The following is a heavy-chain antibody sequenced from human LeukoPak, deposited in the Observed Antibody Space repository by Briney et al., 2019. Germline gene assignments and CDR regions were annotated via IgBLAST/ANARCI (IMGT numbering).Heavy chain of an antibody. V-gene: IGHV3-9*01. CDR1: GFTFSSYA. J-gene: IGHJ6*03. CDR2: ISWNSGSI. CDR3: AKAARYCSSTSCPHSYYMDV. Sequence: GGSLRLSCAASGFTFSSYAMNWVRQAPGKGLEWVSGISWNSGSIGYADSVKGRFTISRDNAKNSLYLQMNSLRAEDTALYYCAKAARYCSSTSCPHSYYMDVWGKGTTVTVSS. D-gene: IGHD2-2*01.